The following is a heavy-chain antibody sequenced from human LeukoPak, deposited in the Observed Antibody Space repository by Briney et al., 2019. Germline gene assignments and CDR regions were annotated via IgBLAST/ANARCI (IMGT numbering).Heavy chain of an antibody. CDR2: ISSSGSTI. J-gene: IGHJ4*02. V-gene: IGHV3-48*03. D-gene: IGHD4-17*01. CDR3: ARDLGDMGPEPTVTTSDY. Sequence: GGSLRLSCAASGFTFSSYEMNWVRQAPGKGLEWVSYISSSGSTIYYADSVKGRFTISRDNAKNSLYLQMNSLRAEDTAVYYCARDLGDMGPEPTVTTSDYWGQGTLVTVSS. CDR1: GFTFSSYE.